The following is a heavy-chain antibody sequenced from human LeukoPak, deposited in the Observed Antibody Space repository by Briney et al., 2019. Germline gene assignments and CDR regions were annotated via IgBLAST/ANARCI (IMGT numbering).Heavy chain of an antibody. Sequence: SETLSLTCTVSGGSISSYYWSWIRQPAGKGLEWIGRIYTSGSTNYNPSLKSRVTMSVDTSKNQFSLKLSSVTAADTAVYHCARDSFTDYYDSSGYYITYFDYWGQGTLVTVSS. V-gene: IGHV4-4*07. CDR2: IYTSGST. CDR1: GGSISSYY. D-gene: IGHD3-22*01. J-gene: IGHJ4*02. CDR3: ARDSFTDYYDSSGYYITYFDY.